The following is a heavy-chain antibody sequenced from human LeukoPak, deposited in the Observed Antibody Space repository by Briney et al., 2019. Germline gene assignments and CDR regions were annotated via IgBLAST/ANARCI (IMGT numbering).Heavy chain of an antibody. CDR3: ARRRYYDSTGYFE. J-gene: IGHJ1*01. V-gene: IGHV4-39*02. CDR2: IYYTGKT. CDR1: GDFISSSSYY. Sequence: PSETLSLTCTVSGDFISSSSYYWGWIRQPPGKGLEWIGDIYYTGKTYYNPSLKSRVFISIDTSKNYFSLNLNFMTAADTAVYYCARRRYYDSTGYFEWGRGSLVTVSS. D-gene: IGHD3-22*01.